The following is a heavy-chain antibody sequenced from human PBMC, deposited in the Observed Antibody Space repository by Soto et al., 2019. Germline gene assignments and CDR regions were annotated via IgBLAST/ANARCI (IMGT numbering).Heavy chain of an antibody. J-gene: IGHJ5*02. V-gene: IGHV3-23*01. CDR1: GFTFSSYA. D-gene: IGHD2-15*01. CDR2: ISGSGGST. CDR3: AKNMLTYIVVVVAATMGWFGP. Sequence: EVQLLESGGGLVQPGGSLRLSCAASGFTFSSYAMSWVRQAPGKGLEWVSAISGSGGSTYYADSVKGRFTISRDNSKNTLYLQMNSLRAEDTAVYYCAKNMLTYIVVVVAATMGWFGPWGQGTLVTVSS.